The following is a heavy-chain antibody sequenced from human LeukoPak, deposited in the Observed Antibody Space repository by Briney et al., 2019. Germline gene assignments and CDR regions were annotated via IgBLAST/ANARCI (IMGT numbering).Heavy chain of an antibody. V-gene: IGHV4-59*01. Sequence: SETLSLTCTVSGDSISSYYWTWTRQPPGKGLEWIGYIYYSGTTNYNPSLKSRVTISVDTSKNQFSLKLSSVTAADTAVYYCASGGPLGFDYWGQGTLVTVSS. J-gene: IGHJ4*02. CDR2: IYYSGTT. D-gene: IGHD3-16*01. CDR1: GDSISSYY. CDR3: ASGGPLGFDY.